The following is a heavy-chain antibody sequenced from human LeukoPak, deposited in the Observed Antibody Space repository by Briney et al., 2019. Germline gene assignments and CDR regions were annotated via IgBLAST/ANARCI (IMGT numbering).Heavy chain of an antibody. D-gene: IGHD6-19*01. V-gene: IGHV4-39*01. Sequence: SETLSLSCTLSVGSIDRTEHYGGWIRQTPGRGLEWIGSIYYSGLTYYRPSLRSRVTMSVDTAKRQFSLRLTSVIAADTGIDYCPRLTRGGGWYVLDYYSYYMDACGGGTPVTVSS. J-gene: IGHJ6*03. CDR3: PRLTRGGGWYVLDYYSYYMDA. CDR1: VGSIDRTEHY. CDR2: IYYSGLT.